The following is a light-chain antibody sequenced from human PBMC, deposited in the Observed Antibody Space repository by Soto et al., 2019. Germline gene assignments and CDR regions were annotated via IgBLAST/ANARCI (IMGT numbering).Light chain of an antibody. CDR1: SSDVGGYNY. J-gene: IGLJ1*01. V-gene: IGLV2-14*01. Sequence: QSVLTQPASVSGSPGQSITISCTGTSSDVGGYNYVSWYQQHPGKAPKLMIYDVSNRPSGVSNRFSGSKSGNTASLTISGLQAEDEADYYCSSYTSSSTARYVFGTGTKLTVL. CDR2: DVS. CDR3: SSYTSSSTARYV.